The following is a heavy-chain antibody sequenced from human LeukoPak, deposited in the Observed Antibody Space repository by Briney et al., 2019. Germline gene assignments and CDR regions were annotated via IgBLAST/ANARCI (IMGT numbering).Heavy chain of an antibody. CDR2: ISSSSSYI. J-gene: IGHJ5*02. D-gene: IGHD2-2*01. V-gene: IGHV3-21*01. Sequence: GGSLRLSCAASGFTFTSYSMNWVRQAPGKGVEWVSSISSSSSYIYYADSVKGRFTISRDNAKNSLFLQMNSLRAEDTAVYYCARDASRYCSSTSCPFDPWGQGTLVTVSS. CDR1: GFTFTSYS. CDR3: ARDASRYCSSTSCPFDP.